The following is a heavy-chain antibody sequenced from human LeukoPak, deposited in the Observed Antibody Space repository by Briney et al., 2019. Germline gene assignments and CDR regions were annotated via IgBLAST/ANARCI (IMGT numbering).Heavy chain of an antibody. CDR2: ISAYNGNT. CDR1: GYTFTSYG. Sequence: VASVKVSCKASGYTFTSYGISWVRQAPGQGLEWMGWISAYNGNTNYAQKFQGRVTMTTDTSTSTAYMELRSLRSDDTAVYYCARGSYPDCTNGVCPFDYWGQGTLVTVSS. J-gene: IGHJ4*02. V-gene: IGHV1-18*01. D-gene: IGHD2-8*01. CDR3: ARGSYPDCTNGVCPFDY.